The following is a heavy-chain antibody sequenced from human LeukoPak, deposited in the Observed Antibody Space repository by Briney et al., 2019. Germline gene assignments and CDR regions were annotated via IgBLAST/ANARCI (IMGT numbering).Heavy chain of an antibody. V-gene: IGHV3-7*01. CDR3: TRGSR. Sequence: GGSLRLSCAASGFIFSSSWMAWVRQAPGKGLEWVGNIKEDGTAKNYVVSVRGRFTISRDNAKNSLYLQMNSLRGEDTAVYYCTRGSRWGQGTLVIVSS. D-gene: IGHD1-26*01. CDR2: IKEDGTAK. J-gene: IGHJ4*02. CDR1: GFIFSSSW.